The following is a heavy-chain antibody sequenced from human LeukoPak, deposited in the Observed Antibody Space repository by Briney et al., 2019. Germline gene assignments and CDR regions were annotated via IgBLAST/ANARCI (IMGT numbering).Heavy chain of an antibody. CDR1: GFTFSSYW. CDR2: VNSDGSST. CDR3: AREGGLGYCTGDGCYSGWFDP. D-gene: IGHD2-15*01. V-gene: IGHV3-74*01. J-gene: IGHJ5*02. Sequence: GGSLRLSCAASGFTFSSYWMQWVRQAPGKGLVWVSRVNSDGSSTNYADSVKGRFTISRDNAKNMLYLQMNSLSAGDTAMYYCAREGGLGYCTGDGCYSGWFDPWGQGTLVTVSS.